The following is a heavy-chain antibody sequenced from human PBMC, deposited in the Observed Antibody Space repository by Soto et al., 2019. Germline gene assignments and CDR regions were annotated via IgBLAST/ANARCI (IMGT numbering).Heavy chain of an antibody. CDR3: ARDRDYFDTSGYYYYFYY. D-gene: IGHD3-22*01. J-gene: IGHJ4*02. CDR2: IWYDGSKK. Sequence: QVQLVESGGGVVQPGRSLRLSCAASGFIFSSYGMHWVRQAPGKGLEWVAVIWYDGSKKYYADSVKGRFTISRDNSKNTMYLQMNSLRDEDTAVYYCARDRDYFDTSGYYYYFYYWGQGTLVTVSS. V-gene: IGHV3-33*01. CDR1: GFIFSSYG.